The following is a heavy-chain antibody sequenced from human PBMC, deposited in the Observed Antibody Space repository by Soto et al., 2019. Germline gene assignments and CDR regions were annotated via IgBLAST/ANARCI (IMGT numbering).Heavy chain of an antibody. V-gene: IGHV3-9*01. Sequence: EVQLVESGGGLVQPGRSLRLSCAASGFTFDDYAMHWVRQAPGKGLEWVSGISWNSGSIGYADSVKGRFTISRDNAKNSLYLQMNSLRAEDTALYYCAKDRSGIGYYYYGMDVWGQGTTVTVSS. J-gene: IGHJ6*02. D-gene: IGHD3-10*01. CDR3: AKDRSGIGYYYYGMDV. CDR2: ISWNSGSI. CDR1: GFTFDDYA.